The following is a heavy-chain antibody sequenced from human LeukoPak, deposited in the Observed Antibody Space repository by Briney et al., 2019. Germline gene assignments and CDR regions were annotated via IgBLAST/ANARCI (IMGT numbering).Heavy chain of an antibody. D-gene: IGHD6-19*01. CDR1: GFTVSSNY. CDR2: ISGSGGGT. Sequence: GGSLRLSCAASGFTVSSNYMSWVRQAPGKGLEWVSAISGSGGGTKYADSVKGRFTISRDNSKNTLYLQTNSLRAEDTAVYYCAKVQAASSGWYFDYWGQGTLVTVSS. J-gene: IGHJ4*02. V-gene: IGHV3-23*01. CDR3: AKVQAASSGWYFDY.